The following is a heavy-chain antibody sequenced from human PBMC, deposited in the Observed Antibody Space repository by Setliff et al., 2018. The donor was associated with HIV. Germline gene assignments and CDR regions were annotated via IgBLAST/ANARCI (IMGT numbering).Heavy chain of an antibody. CDR3: ARTNRWELLSPYFDA. D-gene: IGHD1-7*01. J-gene: IGHJ4*02. CDR2: IYYSGAT. CDR1: GGSITINSYY. Sequence: SSETLSLTCTVSGGSITINSYYWGWIRQPPGKGLESIGTIYYSGATYYNPSLKSRITISVDTSKNQFSLKLNSVTAADTAVYFCARTNRWELLSPYFDAWGQGTLVTVSS. V-gene: IGHV4-39*07.